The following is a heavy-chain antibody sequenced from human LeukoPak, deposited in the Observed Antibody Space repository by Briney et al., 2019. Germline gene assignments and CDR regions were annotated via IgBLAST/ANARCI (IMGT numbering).Heavy chain of an antibody. D-gene: IGHD3-10*01. CDR3: ATLVVRGVIISATLDY. V-gene: IGHV1-24*01. J-gene: IGHJ4*02. Sequence: ASVKVSCKVSGYTLTALPMHWVRRAPGKGLEWMGGFNPENGETVYAQNFRDRITMIADTSTDTAYMQLSGLRSEDTAVYYCATLVVRGVIISATLDYWGQGTLVTVSS. CDR2: FNPENGET. CDR1: GYTLTALP.